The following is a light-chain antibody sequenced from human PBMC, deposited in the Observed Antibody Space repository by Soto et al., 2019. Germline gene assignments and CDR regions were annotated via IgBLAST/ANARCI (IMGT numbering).Light chain of an antibody. CDR1: SSDVGGYNY. CDR2: DVS. Sequence: QSAQTQPASVSRSPGQSITISCSGTSSDVGGYNYVSWYQQHPGKAPKLMIYDVSNRPSGVSNRFSGSKSGNTASLTISGLQAEDEADYYCCSYTSSSTLVVFGGGTQLTVL. V-gene: IGLV2-14*01. CDR3: CSYTSSSTLVV. J-gene: IGLJ2*01.